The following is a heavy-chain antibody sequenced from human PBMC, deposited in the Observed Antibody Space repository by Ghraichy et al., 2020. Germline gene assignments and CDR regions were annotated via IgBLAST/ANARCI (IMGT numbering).Heavy chain of an antibody. D-gene: IGHD3-3*01. CDR3: ARVKDDFWSGYPLDY. V-gene: IGHV3-21*01. CDR2: ISSSSSYI. CDR1: GFTFSSYS. J-gene: IGHJ4*02. Sequence: GESLNISCAASGFTFSSYSMNWVRQAPGKGLEWVSSISSSSSYIYYADSVKGRFIISRDNAKNSLYLQMNSLRAEDTAVYYCARVKDDFWSGYPLDYWGQGTLVTVSS.